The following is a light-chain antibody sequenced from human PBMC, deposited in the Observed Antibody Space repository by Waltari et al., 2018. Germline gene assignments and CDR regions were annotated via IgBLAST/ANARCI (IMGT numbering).Light chain of an antibody. V-gene: IGLV2-11*01. Sequence: QSALTQPRSVSGSPGQSVTISCTGTSSDVGGYDNVSWYQQPPGKAPKLMIYDVRGQASVVPIRSAGSKSGNTPSLTISALHAEDEADYYCSSYADNYVYVFGTGTEVTV. J-gene: IGLJ1*01. CDR3: SSYADNYVYV. CDR2: DVR. CDR1: SSDVGGYDN.